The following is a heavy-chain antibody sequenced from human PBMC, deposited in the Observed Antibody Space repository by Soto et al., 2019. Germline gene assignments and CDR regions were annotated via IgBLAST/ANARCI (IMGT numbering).Heavy chain of an antibody. CDR2: IYSGGST. V-gene: IGHV3-53*01. J-gene: IGHJ5*02. CDR3: ARENNYDFWSGSNWFAP. CDR1: GFTVSSNY. Sequence: GGSLRLSCAASGFTVSSNYMSWVRQAPGKGLEWVSVIYSGGSTYYADSVKGRFTISRDNSKNTLYLQMNSLRAEDTAVYYCARENNYDFWSGSNWFAPWGQGTLVTVSS. D-gene: IGHD3-3*01.